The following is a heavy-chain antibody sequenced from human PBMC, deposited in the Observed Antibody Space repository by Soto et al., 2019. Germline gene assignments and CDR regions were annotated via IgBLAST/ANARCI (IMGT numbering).Heavy chain of an antibody. D-gene: IGHD3-3*01. CDR2: IIPIFGTA. CDR1: GGTFSSYA. V-gene: IGHV1-69*01. Sequence: VKVSCKASGGTFSSYAISWVRQAPGQGLEWMGGIIPIFGTANYAQKFQGRVTITADESTSTAYMELSSLRSEDTAVYYCARDGKYCDFWIPRDYYYGMEVWDQGTTVTVSS. CDR3: ARDGKYCDFWIPRDYYYGMEV. J-gene: IGHJ6*02.